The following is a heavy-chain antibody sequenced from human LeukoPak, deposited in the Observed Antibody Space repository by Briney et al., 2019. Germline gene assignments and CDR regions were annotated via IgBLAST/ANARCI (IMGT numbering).Heavy chain of an antibody. V-gene: IGHV3-23*01. CDR2: ISPGGDTI. J-gene: IGHJ4*02. Sequence: DPGGPLRLSCAASGFSFTIYAMSWVRQAPGKGLEWVSAISPGGDTIYYLDSVKGRFTISRDNSKNTLYLQMNSLRAEDTAVYYCARRATVVGPAPFDHWGQGTLVTVSS. CDR1: GFSFTIYA. CDR3: ARRATVVGPAPFDH. D-gene: IGHD4-23*01.